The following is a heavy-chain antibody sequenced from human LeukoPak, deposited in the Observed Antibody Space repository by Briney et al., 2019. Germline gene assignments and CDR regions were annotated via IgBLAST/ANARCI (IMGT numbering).Heavy chain of an antibody. CDR1: GGSITNTNY. CDR2: VNLQGST. V-gene: IGHV4-4*02. J-gene: IGHJ4*02. CDR3: AREGGPYRPLDY. Sequence: SDTLSLTCSVSGGSITNTNYWTWVRQPPGKGLEWIGEVNLQGSTNYNPSLMGRVAISVDKSENHISLQLTSVTAADTAVYYCAREGGPYRPLDYSGQGTLVTV.